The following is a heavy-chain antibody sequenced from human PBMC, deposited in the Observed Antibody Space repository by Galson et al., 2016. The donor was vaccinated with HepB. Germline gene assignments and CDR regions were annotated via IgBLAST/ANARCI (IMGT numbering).Heavy chain of an antibody. V-gene: IGHV4-34*01. J-gene: IGHJ5*02. CDR2: INDSGST. Sequence: SETLSPTCAVYSGSFSGYYWSWIRQPPGKGLEWIGEINDSGSTNYNPSLKSRVTISVDTSKDQPSLKLRSVTAADKAVYYCAVMGGDGETAGNWFGPWGQGTLVTVSS. CDR3: AVMGGDGETAGNWFGP. D-gene: IGHD5-24*01. CDR1: SGSFSGYY.